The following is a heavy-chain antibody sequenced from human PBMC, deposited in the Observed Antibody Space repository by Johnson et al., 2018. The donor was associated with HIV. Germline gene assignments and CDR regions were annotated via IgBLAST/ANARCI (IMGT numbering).Heavy chain of an antibody. CDR3: ARRGLGINYALDI. J-gene: IGHJ3*02. CDR2: IYSGGST. D-gene: IGHD1-14*01. V-gene: IGHV3-11*05. CDR1: GFTFSDYY. Sequence: QVQLVESGGGLVKPGGSLRLSCAASGFTFSDYYMSWIRQAPGKGLEWVSYIYSGGSTKHADSVKGRFTISRDNSKNTLYLQMNSLRAEDTAVYYCARRGLGINYALDIWGQGTMVTVSS.